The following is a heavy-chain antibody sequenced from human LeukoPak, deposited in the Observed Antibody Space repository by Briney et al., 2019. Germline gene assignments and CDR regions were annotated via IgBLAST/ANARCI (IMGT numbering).Heavy chain of an antibody. V-gene: IGHV4-4*08. CDR2: IYSSGTT. Sequence: SETLSLTCAVSGGSFTHYYWSWIRQPPGKGLQWIGYIYSSGTTKYNPSLKSRVTISVDTSKNQFSLKLSSVTAADTAVYYCARELGYCSSTSCPYGGWFDPWGQGTLVTVSS. D-gene: IGHD2-2*01. CDR3: ARELGYCSSTSCPYGGWFDP. CDR1: GGSFTHYY. J-gene: IGHJ5*02.